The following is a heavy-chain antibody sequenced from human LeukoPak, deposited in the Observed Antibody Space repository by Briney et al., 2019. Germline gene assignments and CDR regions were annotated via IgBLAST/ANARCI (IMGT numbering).Heavy chain of an antibody. CDR2: IYYSGST. J-gene: IGHJ4*02. CDR1: GGSISNSSYY. Sequence: EPLSLTFTVSGGSISNSSYYWGWIRQPPGKGLEWIGSIYYSGSTYYNPSLTSRVTISVDTSKNQFSLKLSSVTAADTAVYYCARTKRGYYFDYWGQGTLVTVSS. D-gene: IGHD3-10*01. CDR3: ARTKRGYYFDY. V-gene: IGHV4-39*07.